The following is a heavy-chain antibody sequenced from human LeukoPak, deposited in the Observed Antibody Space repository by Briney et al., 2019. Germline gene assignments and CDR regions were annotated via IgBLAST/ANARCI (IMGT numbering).Heavy chain of an antibody. Sequence: SQTLSLTCTVSGGSISSGSYYWSWIRQPAGKGLEWIGRIYTSGSTNYNPSLKSRVTMSVDTSKNQFSLKLSSVTAADTAVYYCARDIWGYSSSWYSYYYYYYYMDVWGKGTTVTISS. V-gene: IGHV4-61*02. CDR3: ARDIWGYSSSWYSYYYYYYYMDV. J-gene: IGHJ6*03. CDR1: GGSISSGSYY. CDR2: IYTSGST. D-gene: IGHD6-13*01.